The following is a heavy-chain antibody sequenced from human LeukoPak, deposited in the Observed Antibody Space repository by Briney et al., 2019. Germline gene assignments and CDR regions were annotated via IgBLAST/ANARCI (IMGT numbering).Heavy chain of an antibody. V-gene: IGHV3-7*01. J-gene: IGHJ5*02. CDR2: IKQDGSEK. CDR1: GFTFSSYW. Sequence: GGSLRLSCAASGFTFSSYWMSWVRQAPGKGLEWVANIKQDGSEKYYVDSVKGRFTISRDNAKHSLYLQMNSLRAEDTAVYYCARDLGAAAGNWFDPWGQGTLVTVSS. CDR3: ARDLGAAAGNWFDP. D-gene: IGHD6-13*01.